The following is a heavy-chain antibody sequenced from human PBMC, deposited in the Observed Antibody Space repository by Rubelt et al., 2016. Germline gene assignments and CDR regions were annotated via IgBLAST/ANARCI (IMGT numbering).Heavy chain of an antibody. J-gene: IGHJ4*02. CDR3: ATSLKLWLGGFDY. Sequence: QLQLQESGPGLVKPSETLSLTCTVSGGSVSSGSYYWGWIRQPPGKGLEWIGNIYFSGSAYYNPSLRGRVTFLVGTSKNPFSLRLSSVTAADTSIYYCATSLKLWLGGFDYWGQGILVTVSS. CDR1: GGSVSSGSYY. D-gene: IGHD3-16*01. CDR2: IYFSGSA. V-gene: IGHV4-39*07.